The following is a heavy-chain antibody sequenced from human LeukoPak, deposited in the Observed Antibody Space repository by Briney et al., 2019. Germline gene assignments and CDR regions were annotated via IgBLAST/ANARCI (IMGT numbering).Heavy chain of an antibody. Sequence: ASVKVSCKASGYTFTSYGISWVRQAPGQGLEWMGWISAYNGNTNYAQKLQGRVTMTTDTSTSTADMELRRLRSDDPAVYYCARGSRFGIAASGGYGYWGQGNLVTVSS. CDR3: ARGSRFGIAASGGYGY. J-gene: IGHJ4*02. V-gene: IGHV1-18*01. D-gene: IGHD6-13*01. CDR2: ISAYNGNT. CDR1: GYTFTSYG.